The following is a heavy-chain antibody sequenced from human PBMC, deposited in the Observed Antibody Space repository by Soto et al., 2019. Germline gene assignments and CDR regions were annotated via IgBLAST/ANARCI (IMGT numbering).Heavy chain of an antibody. V-gene: IGHV1-18*01. D-gene: IGHD2-2*01. J-gene: IGHJ4*02. CDR3: AKGYCDTSRCFLPDY. CDR2: IDPKNGNT. CDR1: GYTFTTFG. Sequence: ASVKVSCKASGYTFTTFGISWVRQAPGQGLEWMGWIDPKNGNTKDAQKFQGRVTMTTDTSTSTAYMELRSLRSDDTAVYLCAKGYCDTSRCFLPDYWGQGALVTVSS.